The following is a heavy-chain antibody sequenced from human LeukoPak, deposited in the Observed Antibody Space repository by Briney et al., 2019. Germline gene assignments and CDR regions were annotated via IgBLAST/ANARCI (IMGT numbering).Heavy chain of an antibody. V-gene: IGHV4-59*01. D-gene: IGHD6-13*01. J-gene: IGHJ5*02. CDR2: IYYSGST. CDR3: ARAKITAADIDRPFDP. CDR1: GGSFSGYY. Sequence: SETLSLTCAVYGGSFSGYYWSWIRQPPGKGLEWIGYIYYSGSTNYNPSLKSRVTISVDTSKNQFSLKLSSVTAADTALYYCARAKITAADIDRPFDPWGQGTLVTVSS.